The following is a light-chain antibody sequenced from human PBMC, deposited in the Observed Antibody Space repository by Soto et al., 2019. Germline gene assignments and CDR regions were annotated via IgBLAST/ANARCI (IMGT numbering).Light chain of an antibody. J-gene: IGKJ1*01. CDR3: QQYNNWPPWT. CDR2: GAS. V-gene: IGKV3-15*01. Sequence: RMMTQSPGTLSVYQGERATLFCRASQSVSSNLAWYQQKPGQDPRLLIYGASTRATGIPARFSGSGSGTEFTLTISSLQSEDFAVYYCQQYNNWPPWTFGQGTKV. CDR1: QSVSSN.